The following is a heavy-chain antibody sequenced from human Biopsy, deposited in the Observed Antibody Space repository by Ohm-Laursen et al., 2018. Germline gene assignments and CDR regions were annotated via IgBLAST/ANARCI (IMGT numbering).Heavy chain of an antibody. J-gene: IGHJ4*02. V-gene: IGHV3-21*01. CDR3: ARDQRGPSLLEAKLTPNYFDY. CDR1: GFTFNIYA. D-gene: IGHD1-1*01. Sequence: SLRLSCAATGFTFNIYAMNWVRQAPGKGLEWVSSIRSGGDYMFYADSVKGRFTISRDNAKNSLYLQMNSLRAEDTAVYYCARDQRGPSLLEAKLTPNYFDYWGRGSLVTVSS. CDR2: IRSGGDYM.